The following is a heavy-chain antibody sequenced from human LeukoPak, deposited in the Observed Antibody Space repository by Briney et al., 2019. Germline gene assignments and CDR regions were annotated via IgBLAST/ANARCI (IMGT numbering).Heavy chain of an antibody. J-gene: IGHJ4*02. D-gene: IGHD3-10*01. CDR2: IRYDGSNK. CDR3: AKDQLWFGELFPYDY. V-gene: IGHV3-30*02. CDR1: GFTFSSYW. Sequence: GGSLRLSCAASGFTFSSYWMHWVRQAPGKGLEWVAFIRYDGSNKYYADSVKGRFTISRDNSKNTLYLQMNSLRAEDTAVYYCAKDQLWFGELFPYDYWGQGTLVTVSS.